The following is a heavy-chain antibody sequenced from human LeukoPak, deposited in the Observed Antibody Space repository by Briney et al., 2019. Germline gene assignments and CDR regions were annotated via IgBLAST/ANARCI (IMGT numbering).Heavy chain of an antibody. V-gene: IGHV4-4*07. J-gene: IGHJ4*02. CDR1: AGSLSSFY. CDR3: ARDHTGTGLYPY. CDR2: ISASGSN. D-gene: IGHD1-1*01. Sequence: AETLSLTCTVPAGSLSSFYWSWIRQPAGKGLAWIGRISASGSNSYNPSFKSRVTMSVDTSKNQFSLKLSSVAAADTAVYYRARDHTGTGLYPYWGQGTLVTVSS.